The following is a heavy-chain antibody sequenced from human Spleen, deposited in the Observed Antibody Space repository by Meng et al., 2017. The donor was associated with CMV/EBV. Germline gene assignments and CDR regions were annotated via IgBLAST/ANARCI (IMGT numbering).Heavy chain of an antibody. CDR1: GGSISSGDYF. CDR3: ARVLQYRWFDP. Sequence: SETLSLTCTVSGGSISSGDYFWAWIRQPPGKGLEWIGSIYYSGSTYYNPSLKSRVTISVDTSKNQFSLKLSSVTAADTAVYYCARVLQYRWFDPWGQGTLVTVSS. D-gene: IGHD4-11*01. CDR2: IYYSGST. J-gene: IGHJ5*02. V-gene: IGHV4-39*07.